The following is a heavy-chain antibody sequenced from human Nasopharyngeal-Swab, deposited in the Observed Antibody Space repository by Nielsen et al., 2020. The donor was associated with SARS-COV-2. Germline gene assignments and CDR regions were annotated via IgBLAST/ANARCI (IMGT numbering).Heavy chain of an antibody. D-gene: IGHD5-24*01. CDR1: GFTFSSYW. Sequence: GESLKISCTASGFTFSSYWMHWVRQAPGKGLVWVSGISGGGDSTHYADSVKGRFTISRDNSKNTLYLQMNSLRAEDTAVYYCAKESLRREMATMSAHDYWGQGTLVTVSS. CDR2: ISGGGDST. J-gene: IGHJ4*02. CDR3: AKESLRREMATMSAHDY. V-gene: IGHV3-23*01.